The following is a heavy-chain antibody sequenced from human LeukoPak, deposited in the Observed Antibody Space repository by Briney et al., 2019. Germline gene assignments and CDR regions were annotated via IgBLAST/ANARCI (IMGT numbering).Heavy chain of an antibody. CDR3: ARWGGGAVANFDY. J-gene: IGHJ4*02. CDR1: GGSISSSSYY. Sequence: PSETLSLTCTVSGGSISSSSYYWGWIRQPPGKGLEWIGSIYYSGSTYYNPSLKSRVTISVDTSKNQFSLKLSSVTAADTAVYHCARWGGGAVANFDYWGQGTLVTVSS. V-gene: IGHV4-39*07. CDR2: IYYSGST. D-gene: IGHD6-19*01.